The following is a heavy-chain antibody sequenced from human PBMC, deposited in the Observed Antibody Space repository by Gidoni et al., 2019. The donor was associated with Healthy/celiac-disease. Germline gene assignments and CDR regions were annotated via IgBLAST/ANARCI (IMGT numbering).Heavy chain of an antibody. CDR2: ISYDGSNK. V-gene: IGHV3-30*03. J-gene: IGHJ3*02. CDR3: AISSYSRSSLAFDI. D-gene: IGHD6-6*01. Sequence: PGQGLEWVAVISYDGSNKYYADSVKGLFTISRDNSKNTQSLQMNSLRAEDTAVYYGAISSYSRSSLAFDIWGQGTMVTVSS.